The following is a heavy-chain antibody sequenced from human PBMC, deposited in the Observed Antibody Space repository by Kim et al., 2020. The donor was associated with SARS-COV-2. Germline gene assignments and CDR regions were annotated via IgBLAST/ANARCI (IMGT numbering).Heavy chain of an antibody. J-gene: IGHJ4*02. CDR1: GGSISSYY. CDR2: IYYSGST. CDR3: ASTRYDILTGYYKRDYYFDY. V-gene: IGHV4-59*01. D-gene: IGHD3-9*01. Sequence: SETLSLTCTVSGGSISSYYWSWIRQPPGKGLEWIGYIYYSGSTNYNPSLKSRVTISVDTSKNQFSLKLSSVTAADTAVYYCASTRYDILTGYYKRDYYFDYWGQGTLVTVSS.